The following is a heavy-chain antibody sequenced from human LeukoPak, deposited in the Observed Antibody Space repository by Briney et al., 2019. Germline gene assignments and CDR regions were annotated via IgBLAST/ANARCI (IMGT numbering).Heavy chain of an antibody. CDR1: GGSFSGHY. Sequence: PSETLSLTCAVYGGSFSGHYWTWIRQPPGKGLEWIGYIYYSGSTNYNPSLKSRVTISVDTSKNQFSLKLSSVTAADTAVYYCARAPPYYYDSSGYYPEGFDYWGQGTLVTVSS. D-gene: IGHD3-22*01. V-gene: IGHV4-59*11. CDR3: ARAPPYYYDSSGYYPEGFDY. CDR2: IYYSGST. J-gene: IGHJ4*02.